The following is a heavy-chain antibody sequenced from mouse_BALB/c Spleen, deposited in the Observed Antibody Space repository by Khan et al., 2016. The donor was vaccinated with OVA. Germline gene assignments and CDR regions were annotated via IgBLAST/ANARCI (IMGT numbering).Heavy chain of an antibody. V-gene: IGHV2-3*01. CDR3: GNLGGYDFDY. Sequence: QVQLKQSGPGLVAPSQSLSITCTVSGFSLTSNGVHWVRQPPGKGLEWLGVIWGDGSINYHSVLKSRLSISKDNSKSQVFLKLNSLQTDDTATYYCGNLGGYDFDYGGQGTTLTVSS. J-gene: IGHJ2*01. D-gene: IGHD2-10*02. CDR1: GFSLTSNG. CDR2: IWGDGSI.